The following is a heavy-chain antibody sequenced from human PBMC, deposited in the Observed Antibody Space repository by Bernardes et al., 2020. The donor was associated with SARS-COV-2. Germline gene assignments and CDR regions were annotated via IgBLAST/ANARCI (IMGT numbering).Heavy chain of an antibody. CDR1: GFTFSSYW. CDR3: ARGQSWYYDFWGTGYYGMDV. CDR2: INSDGSST. J-gene: IGHJ6*02. D-gene: IGHD3-3*01. Sequence: VGSLRLSCAASGFTFSSYWMHWVRQAPGKGLVWVSRINSDGSSTSYADSVKGRFTISRDNAKNTLYLQMNSLRAEDTAVYYCARGQSWYYDFWGTGYYGMDVWGQGTTVTVSS. V-gene: IGHV3-74*01.